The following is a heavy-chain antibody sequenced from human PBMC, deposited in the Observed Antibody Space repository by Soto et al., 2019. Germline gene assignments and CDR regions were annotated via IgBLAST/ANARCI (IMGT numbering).Heavy chain of an antibody. J-gene: IGHJ2*01. D-gene: IGHD3-10*01. Sequence: QVQLVESGGGVVQPGRSLRLSCAASGFTFSSYGMHWVRQAPGKGLEWVAVISYDGSNKYYADSVKGRFTISRDNSKNTLYLQMNSLRDEDTAVYYCAKVGGEDGSDWYFDLWGRGTLVSVSS. CDR1: GFTFSSYG. CDR2: ISYDGSNK. CDR3: AKVGGEDGSDWYFDL. V-gene: IGHV3-30*18.